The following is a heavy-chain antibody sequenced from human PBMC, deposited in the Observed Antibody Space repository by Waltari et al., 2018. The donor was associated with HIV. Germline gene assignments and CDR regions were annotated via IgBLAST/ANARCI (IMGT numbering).Heavy chain of an antibody. CDR2: IYWDDDK. V-gene: IGHV2-5*02. CDR1: GFSLSTSGVG. Sequence: QITLKESGPTLVKPTQTLTLNCTFSGFSLSTSGVGVGWIRQSPGKALEWLALIYWDDDKRYSPSLKSRLTITKDTSKNQVVLTMTNMDSVDTATYYCAHTGFWSGYRTSYFDYWGQGTLVTVSS. CDR3: AHTGFWSGYRTSYFDY. J-gene: IGHJ4*02. D-gene: IGHD3-3*01.